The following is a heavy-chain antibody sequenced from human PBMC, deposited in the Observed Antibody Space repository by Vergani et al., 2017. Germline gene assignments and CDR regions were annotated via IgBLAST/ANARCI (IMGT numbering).Heavy chain of an antibody. CDR3: ARGDYGILTGYRY. CDR1: GYTFSNYY. Sequence: QVQVVQSGAELKKSGASVKVSCKPSGYTFSNYYMHWVRQAPGQGLEWMRIINPSGGHTNYAQKFQGRVTMTRETSTSTVYMELSSLRSEDTAIYYCARGDYGILTGYRYWGQGTLVTVSA. V-gene: IGHV1-46*03. CDR2: INPSGGHT. J-gene: IGHJ4*02. D-gene: IGHD3-9*01.